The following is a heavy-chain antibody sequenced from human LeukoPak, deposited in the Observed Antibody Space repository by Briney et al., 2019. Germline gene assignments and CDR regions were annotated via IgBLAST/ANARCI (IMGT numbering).Heavy chain of an antibody. CDR3: AKHVKYGSGSLWNWFDP. Sequence: SETLSLTCTVSGGSISSSSYYWGWIRQPPGKGLEWIGSIYYSGSTYYNPSLKSRVTISVDTSKNQFSLKLSSVTAADTAVYYCAKHVKYGSGSLWNWFDPWGQGTLVTVSS. J-gene: IGHJ5*02. D-gene: IGHD3-10*01. CDR1: GGSISSSSYY. CDR2: IYYSGST. V-gene: IGHV4-39*07.